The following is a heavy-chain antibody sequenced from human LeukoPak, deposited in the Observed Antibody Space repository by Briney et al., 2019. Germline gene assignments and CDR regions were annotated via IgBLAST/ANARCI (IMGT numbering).Heavy chain of an antibody. CDR2: INPSGGST. CDR3: ARDLRRITIFGVVIRNYYYYGMDV. D-gene: IGHD3-3*01. J-gene: IGHJ6*02. CDR1: GYTFTGYY. Sequence: ASVKVSCKASGYTFTGYYMHWVRQAPGQGLEWMGIINPSGGSTSYAQKFQGRVTMTRDTSTSTVYMELSSLRSEDTAVYYCARDLRRITIFGVVIRNYYYYGMDVWGQGTTVTVSS. V-gene: IGHV1-46*01.